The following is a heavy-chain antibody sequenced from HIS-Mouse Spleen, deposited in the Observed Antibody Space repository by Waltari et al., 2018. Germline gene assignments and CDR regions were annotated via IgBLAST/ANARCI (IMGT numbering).Heavy chain of an antibody. CDR2: ISYSGST. V-gene: IGHV4-39*07. CDR3: AREIPYSSSWYDWYFDL. J-gene: IGHJ2*01. D-gene: IGHD6-13*01. Sequence: QLQLQESGPGLVKPSETLSLTCTVSGGSISSSSYYLGWIRHPPGKGLEWIGSISYSGSTYYNPSLKSRVTISVDTSKNQFSLKLSSVTAADTAVYYCAREIPYSSSWYDWYFDLWGRGTLVTVSS. CDR1: GGSISSSSYY.